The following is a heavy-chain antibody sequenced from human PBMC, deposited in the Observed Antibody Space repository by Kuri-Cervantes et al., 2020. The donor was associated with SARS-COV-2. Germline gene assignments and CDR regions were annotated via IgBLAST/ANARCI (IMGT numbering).Heavy chain of an antibody. J-gene: IGHJ4*02. CDR1: GFTFSSYA. CDR2: ISGSGGST. V-gene: IGHV3-23*01. Sequence: GESLKISCAASGFTFSSYAMSWVRQAPGKGLEWVSAISGSGGSTYYADSVKGRFTISRDNSKNTLYLQMNSLRAEDTAVYYCTRDVKGGFGEYPPYWGQGTLVTVSS. D-gene: IGHD3-10*01. CDR3: TRDVKGGFGEYPPY.